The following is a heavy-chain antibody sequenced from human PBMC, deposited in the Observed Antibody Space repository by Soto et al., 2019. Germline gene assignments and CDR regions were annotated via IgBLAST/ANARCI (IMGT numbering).Heavy chain of an antibody. Sequence: LRLSCTASGFTFGDYAMSWFRQAPGKGLERVGFIRSKAYGGTTEYAASVKGRFTISRDDSKSIAYLQMNSLKTEDTAVYYCTTSGYCRPSLYYGMDVWSEGTTVTVSS. D-gene: IGHD3-22*01. CDR2: IRSKAYGGTT. CDR1: GFTFGDYA. CDR3: TTSGYCRPSLYYGMDV. V-gene: IGHV3-49*03. J-gene: IGHJ6*04.